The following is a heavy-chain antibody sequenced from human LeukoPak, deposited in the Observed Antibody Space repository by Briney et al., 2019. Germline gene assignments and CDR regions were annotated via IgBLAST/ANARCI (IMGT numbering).Heavy chain of an antibody. CDR1: GYSISSAFY. CDR2: IHYSGST. CDR3: ARGFRGDNFDY. Sequence: SETLSLTCAVSGYSISSAFYWGWIRPSPGKGLEWIGTIHYSGSTSYNPSLKSRVTISVDTSKNQFSLKLRSVTAADTAVYYCARGFRGDNFDYWGQGTLVTVSS. V-gene: IGHV4-38-2*01. D-gene: IGHD7-27*01. J-gene: IGHJ4*02.